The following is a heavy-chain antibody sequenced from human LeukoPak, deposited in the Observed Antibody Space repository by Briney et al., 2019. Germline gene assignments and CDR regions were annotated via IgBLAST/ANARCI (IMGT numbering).Heavy chain of an antibody. CDR2: ISGSGGST. CDR3: AKSDGYDSSGYHPVFRY. CDR1: GFTFSSYA. Sequence: GSLRLSCAASGFTFSSYAISWVRQAPGKGLEWVSAISGSGGSTYYADSVKGRFTISRDNSKNTLYLQMNSLRAEDTAVYYCAKSDGYDSSGYHPVFRYWGQGTLVTVSS. V-gene: IGHV3-23*01. D-gene: IGHD3-22*01. J-gene: IGHJ4*02.